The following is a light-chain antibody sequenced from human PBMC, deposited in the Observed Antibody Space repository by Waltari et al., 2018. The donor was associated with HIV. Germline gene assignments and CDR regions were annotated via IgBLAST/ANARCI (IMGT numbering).Light chain of an antibody. Sequence: DIQMTQSPSTLSASVGDSVIITCRASQSISSWLAWYQQKPGKAPKLLIYKASTLKSGVASRFSCSGSGTEFTLTISSLQPDDFATYYCQQYNSYSRAFGQGTKVEI. J-gene: IGKJ1*01. CDR2: KAS. CDR3: QQYNSYSRA. CDR1: QSISSW. V-gene: IGKV1-5*03.